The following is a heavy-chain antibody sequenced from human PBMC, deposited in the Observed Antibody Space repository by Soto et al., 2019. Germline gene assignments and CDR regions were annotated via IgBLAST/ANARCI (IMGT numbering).Heavy chain of an antibody. D-gene: IGHD3-3*01. V-gene: IGHV3-74*01. Sequence: GGSLRLSCAASGFTFSSYWMHWVRQAPGKGLVWVSRINSDGSSTSYADSVKGRFTISRDNAKNTLYLQMNSLRAEDTAVYYCAFDYDFCSGPTTYYYYGMDVWGKGTTVTVSS. J-gene: IGHJ6*04. CDR3: AFDYDFCSGPTTYYYYGMDV. CDR1: GFTFSSYW. CDR2: INSDGSST.